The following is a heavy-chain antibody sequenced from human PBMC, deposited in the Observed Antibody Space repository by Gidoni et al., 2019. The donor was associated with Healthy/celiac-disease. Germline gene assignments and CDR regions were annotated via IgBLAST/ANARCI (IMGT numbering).Heavy chain of an antibody. J-gene: IGHJ6*02. Sequence: QVQLVESGGGVVQPGRSLRLSCAASGFTFSSYGMHWVRQAPGKGLEWVAVISHDGSNKYYADSVKGRFTISRDNSKNTLYLQMNSLRAEDTAVYYCAKDGYGSGSYYGMDVWGQGTTVTVSS. CDR3: AKDGYGSGSYYGMDV. V-gene: IGHV3-30*18. CDR1: GFTFSSYG. D-gene: IGHD3-10*01. CDR2: ISHDGSNK.